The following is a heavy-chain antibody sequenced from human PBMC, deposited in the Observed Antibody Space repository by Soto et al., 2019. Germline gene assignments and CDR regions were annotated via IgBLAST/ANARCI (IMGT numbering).Heavy chain of an antibody. J-gene: IGHJ4*02. CDR3: ARTGPSGYFDY. CDR2: IYYSGST. D-gene: IGHD3-22*01. CDR1: GGSISSGGYY. Sequence: SETLSLTCTVSGGSISSGGYYWSWIRQHPGKGLEWIGYIYYSGSTYYNPSLKSRVTISVDTSKNQFSLKLSSVTAADTAVYYCARTGPSGYFDYWGQGTLVTVSS. V-gene: IGHV4-31*03.